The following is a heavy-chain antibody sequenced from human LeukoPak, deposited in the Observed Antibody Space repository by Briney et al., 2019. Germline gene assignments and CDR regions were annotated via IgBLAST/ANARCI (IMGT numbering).Heavy chain of an antibody. CDR1: GFSLSTSGVG. D-gene: IGHD3-22*01. CDR2: IYWDDDK. J-gene: IGHJ3*02. V-gene: IGHV2-5*02. Sequence: SGPTLVKPTQTLTLTCTFSGFSLSTSGVGVGWIRQPPGKALEWLALIYWDDDKRYSPSLKSRLTITKDTSKNQVVLTMSNMDPVDTATYYCAHIRAGEYYYDSSGYSAGAFDIWGQGTMVTVSS. CDR3: AHIRAGEYYYDSSGYSAGAFDI.